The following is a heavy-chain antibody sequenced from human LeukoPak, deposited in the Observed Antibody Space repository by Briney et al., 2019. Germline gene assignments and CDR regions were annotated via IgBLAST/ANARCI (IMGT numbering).Heavy chain of an antibody. CDR2: ISYDGSNK. D-gene: IGHD6-13*01. Sequence: GGSLRLSCAASGFTFSSYGMHWVRQAPGKGLEWVAVISYDGSNKYYADSVKGRFTISRDNSKNTLYLQMNSLRAEDTAVYYCARDRIAAWGQGTLVTVSS. V-gene: IGHV3-30*03. CDR1: GFTFSSYG. CDR3: ARDRIAA. J-gene: IGHJ5*02.